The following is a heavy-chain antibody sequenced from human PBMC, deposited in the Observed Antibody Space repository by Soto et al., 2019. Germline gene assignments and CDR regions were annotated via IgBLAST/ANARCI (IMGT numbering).Heavy chain of an antibody. CDR2: ISGPSYAS. CDR3: AKHTMEAVGTQFFDL. CDR1: GFSFAGYA. J-gene: IGHJ4*02. V-gene: IGHV3-23*01. Sequence: EALSLSCVGSGFSFAGYAVAWVGQPPGKGLEWVTSISGPSYASFTADSLRGRFTVYRDNSKDTLFLQMKNLRAEDTAIYYCAKHTMEAVGTQFFDLWGQGTLVTVSS. D-gene: IGHD6-19*01.